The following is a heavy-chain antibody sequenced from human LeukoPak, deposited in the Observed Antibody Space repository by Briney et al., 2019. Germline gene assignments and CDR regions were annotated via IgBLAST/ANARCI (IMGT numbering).Heavy chain of an antibody. V-gene: IGHV4-59*12. J-gene: IGHJ6*03. Sequence: SETLSLTCNVSGGSIRGYYWSWIRQPPGKGLEWIGYIYSSGSTDYNPSLKSRVTMSVDTSKNQFSLKMSSVTAADTAVYYCARVMSSPFGVKGFCTSISCFSYYYYMDVWGKGTTLTVSS. CDR2: IYSSGST. CDR1: GGSIRGYY. D-gene: IGHD2-2*01. CDR3: ARVMSSPFGVKGFCTSISCFSYYYYMDV.